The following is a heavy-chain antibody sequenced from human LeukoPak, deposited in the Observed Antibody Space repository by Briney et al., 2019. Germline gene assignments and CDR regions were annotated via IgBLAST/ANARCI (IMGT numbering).Heavy chain of an antibody. D-gene: IGHD6-13*01. J-gene: IGHJ4*02. V-gene: IGHV3-23*01. Sequence: GGLLSLSCAASGFTFSSYAMSWVRQAPGGGLEWVSVIPGGGTSTYYADSVKGRFTISRDNSKNTLYMQMNSLRAEDTAVYYCASWYSSMWYWGYWGQGTLVTVSA. CDR2: IPGGGTST. CDR1: GFTFSSYA. CDR3: ASWYSSMWYWGY.